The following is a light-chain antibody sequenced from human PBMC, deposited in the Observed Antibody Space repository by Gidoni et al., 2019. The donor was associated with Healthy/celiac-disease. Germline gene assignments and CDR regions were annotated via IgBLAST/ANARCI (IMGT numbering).Light chain of an antibody. CDR3: SSYTSSSPFYV. CDR1: SSDVGGYNY. J-gene: IGLJ1*01. Sequence: QSALTQPASVSGSPGQSITISCTGTSSDVGGYNYVSWYQQHPVKAPKLMIYDVSNRPSGVSNRFSGSKSGNTASLTISGLQAEDEADYYCSSYTSSSPFYVFGTGTKVTVL. CDR2: DVS. V-gene: IGLV2-14*01.